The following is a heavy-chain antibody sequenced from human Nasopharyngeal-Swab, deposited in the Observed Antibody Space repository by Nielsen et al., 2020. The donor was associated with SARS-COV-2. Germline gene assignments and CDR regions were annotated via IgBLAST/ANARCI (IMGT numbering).Heavy chain of an antibody. D-gene: IGHD3-3*01. Sequence: WIRQPPGKGLEWVAVIWYDGSNKYYADSVKGRFTISRDNSKNTLYLQMNSLRAEDTAVYYCARVTIPESLFDYWGQGTLVTVSS. CDR2: IWYDGSNK. CDR3: ARVTIPESLFDY. J-gene: IGHJ4*02. V-gene: IGHV3-33*01.